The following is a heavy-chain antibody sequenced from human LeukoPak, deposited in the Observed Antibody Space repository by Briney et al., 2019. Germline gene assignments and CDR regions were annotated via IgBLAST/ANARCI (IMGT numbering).Heavy chain of an antibody. CDR2: ISPNSGGT. J-gene: IGHJ5*02. CDR1: GYTFTGYY. V-gene: IGHV1-2*02. Sequence: ASVKVSCKASGYTFTGYYMHWVRQAPGQGLEWMGWISPNSGGTNYAQKFQGRVTMTRDTSFSTAYMELSRLRSDDTAVYYCARGVRITIFGVVIKSLYNWFDPWGQGTLVTVSS. CDR3: ARGVRITIFGVVIKSLYNWFDP. D-gene: IGHD3-3*01.